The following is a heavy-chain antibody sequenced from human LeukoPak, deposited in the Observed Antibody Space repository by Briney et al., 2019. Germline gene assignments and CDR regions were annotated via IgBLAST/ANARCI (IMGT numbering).Heavy chain of an antibody. D-gene: IGHD3-16*02. CDR2: ISSSSSYI. J-gene: IGHJ4*02. CDR3: ARGGLYDYVWGSYRPLDC. Sequence: GGSLRLSCAASGFTFSTYSMNWVRQAPGKGLEWVSSISSSSSYIYYADSVKGRFTISRDDAKNSLYLQMSSLRAEDSAMYYCARGGLYDYVWGSYRPLDCWGQGTLVTVSS. CDR1: GFTFSTYS. V-gene: IGHV3-21*01.